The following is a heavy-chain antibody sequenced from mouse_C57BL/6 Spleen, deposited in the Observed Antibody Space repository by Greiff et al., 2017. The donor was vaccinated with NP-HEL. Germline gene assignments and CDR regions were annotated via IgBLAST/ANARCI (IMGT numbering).Heavy chain of an antibody. V-gene: IGHV14-4*01. CDR2: IDPENGDT. J-gene: IGHJ4*01. CDR3: TTPTGYAMDY. D-gene: IGHD1-1*01. CDR1: GFNIKDDY. Sequence: EVQLVESGAELVRPGASVKLSCTASGFNIKDDYMHWVKQRPEQGLEWIGWIDPENGDTEYASKFQGKATITADTSSNTAYLQLSSLTSEDTAVYYCTTPTGYAMDYWGQGTSVTVSS.